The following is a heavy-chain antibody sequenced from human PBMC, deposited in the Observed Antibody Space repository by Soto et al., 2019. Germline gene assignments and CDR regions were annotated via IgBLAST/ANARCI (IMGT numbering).Heavy chain of an antibody. Sequence: SVKVSCKASGGTFSSYAISWVRQAPGQGLEWMGGIIPIFGTANYAQKFQGRVTITADESTSTAYMELSSLRSEDTAVYYCARWGTYYYDSSDAFDIWGQGTMVTVSS. CDR2: IIPIFGTA. V-gene: IGHV1-69*13. CDR1: GGTFSSYA. D-gene: IGHD3-22*01. CDR3: ARWGTYYYDSSDAFDI. J-gene: IGHJ3*02.